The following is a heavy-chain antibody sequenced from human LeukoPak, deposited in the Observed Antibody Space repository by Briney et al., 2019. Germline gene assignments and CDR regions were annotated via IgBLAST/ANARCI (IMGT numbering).Heavy chain of an antibody. CDR2: IGYDGRFK. Sequence: GTSLRLSRATSGFTFNNYPMHWARQAPGKGLEWVAVIGYDGRFKFHSDSVKGRFTISRDDSKNTLYLQMNSLRPEDTAVYYCARDPRTGSPDYFDYWGQGTLVTVST. D-gene: IGHD3-10*01. V-gene: IGHV3-30*04. CDR3: ARDPRTGSPDYFDY. J-gene: IGHJ4*02. CDR1: GFTFNNYP.